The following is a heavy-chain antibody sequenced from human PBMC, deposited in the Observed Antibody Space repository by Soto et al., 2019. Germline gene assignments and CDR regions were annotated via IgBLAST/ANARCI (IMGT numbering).Heavy chain of an antibody. V-gene: IGHV3-23*01. D-gene: IGHD6-19*01. CDR1: GFTFSSYA. J-gene: IGHJ4*02. CDR3: AKGGEVAGTAFDY. CDR2: ISGSGGST. Sequence: EVQLLESGGGLVQPGGSLRLSCAASGFTFSSYAMSWVRQAPGKGLEWVSAISGSGGSTYYADAAKGRFTISRDNSKNTLYLQMNSLRAEDTAVYYCAKGGEVAGTAFDYWGQGTLVTVSS.